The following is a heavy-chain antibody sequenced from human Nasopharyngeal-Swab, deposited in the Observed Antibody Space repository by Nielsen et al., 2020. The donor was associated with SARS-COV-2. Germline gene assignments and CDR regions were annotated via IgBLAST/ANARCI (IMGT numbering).Heavy chain of an antibody. CDR3: ARHHSGDCYSYYFDY. V-gene: IGHV2-70*01. CDR2: IDWDDDK. Sequence: SGPTLVKPTQTLTLTCTFSGFSPSTSGMCVSWIRQPPGKALEWLALIDWDDDKYYSTSLKTRLTISKDTSKNQVVLTMTNMDPVDTATYYCARHHSGDCYSYYFDYWGQGTLVTVSS. J-gene: IGHJ4*02. D-gene: IGHD2-21*01. CDR1: GFSPSTSGMC.